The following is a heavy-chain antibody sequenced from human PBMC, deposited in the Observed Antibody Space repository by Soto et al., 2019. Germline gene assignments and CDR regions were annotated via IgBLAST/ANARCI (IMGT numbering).Heavy chain of an antibody. J-gene: IGHJ4*02. V-gene: IGHV1-2*04. CDR2: INPNSGGT. CDR1: GYTFTGYY. CDR3: ARERPLYCTNGVCYPCDY. Sequence: ASVKVSCKASGYTFTGYYMHWVLQAPGQGLEWMGWINPNSGGTNYAQKFQGWVTMTRDTSSSTAYMELSRLRSDDTDVYYCARERPLYCTNGVCYPCDYWGQGTLVTVS. D-gene: IGHD2-8*01.